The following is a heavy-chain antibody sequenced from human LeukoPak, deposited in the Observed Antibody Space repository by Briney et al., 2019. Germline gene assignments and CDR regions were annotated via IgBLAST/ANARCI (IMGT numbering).Heavy chain of an antibody. CDR2: INPSGGST. D-gene: IGHD5-24*01. Sequence: ASVKVSCKASGYTFTSYYMHWVRQAPGQGLEWMGIINPSGGSTNYAQKFQGRVTMTRDTSTSTVYMELSSLRSEDTAVYYCARDRNSDGYNYVEDYWGQGTLVTVSS. J-gene: IGHJ4*02. V-gene: IGHV1-46*01. CDR1: GYTFTSYY. CDR3: ARDRNSDGYNYVEDY.